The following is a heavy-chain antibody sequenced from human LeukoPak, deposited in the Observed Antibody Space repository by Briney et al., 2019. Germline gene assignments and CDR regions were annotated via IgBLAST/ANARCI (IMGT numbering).Heavy chain of an antibody. CDR2: IRSKAYGGTT. V-gene: IGHV3-49*04. CDR1: GFTFGDYA. Sequence: GGSLRLSCTASGFTFGDYAMSWVRQAPGKGLEWVGFIRSKAYGGTTEYAASVKGRFTISRDDSKSIAYLQMNSLKTEDTAVYYCTRDEKDDFNYYYYYMDVWGKGTTVTVPS. CDR3: TRDEKDDFNYYYYYMDV. J-gene: IGHJ6*03. D-gene: IGHD1-1*01.